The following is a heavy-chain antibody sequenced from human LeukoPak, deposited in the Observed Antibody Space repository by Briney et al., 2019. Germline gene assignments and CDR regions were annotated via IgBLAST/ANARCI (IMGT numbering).Heavy chain of an antibody. V-gene: IGHV4-59*01. D-gene: IGHD1/OR15-1a*01. CDR1: GGSISSYY. CDR3: AGGPNNYYFDY. CDR2: IYYSGST. J-gene: IGHJ4*02. Sequence: PSETLSLACTVSGGSISSYYWSWIRQPPGKGLEWIGYIYYSGSTNYNPSLKSRVTMSIDTSKNQFSLKLSSVTTADTAVYYCAGGPNNYYFDYWGQGTLVTVSS.